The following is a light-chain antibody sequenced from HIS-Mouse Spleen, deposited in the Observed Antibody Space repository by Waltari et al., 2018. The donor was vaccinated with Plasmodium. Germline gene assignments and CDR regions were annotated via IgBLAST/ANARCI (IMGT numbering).Light chain of an antibody. CDR1: ISNVGGYHS. V-gene: IGLV2-8*01. CDR3: SSYAGSNNVV. Sequence: QSALTQPPSASGSPGQSVPISCTCTISNVGGYHSVSWYQQHPGKAPKLMIYEVSKRPSGVPDRFSGSKSGNTASLTVSGLQAEDEADYYCSSYAGSNNVVFGGGTKLTVL. J-gene: IGLJ2*01. CDR2: EVS.